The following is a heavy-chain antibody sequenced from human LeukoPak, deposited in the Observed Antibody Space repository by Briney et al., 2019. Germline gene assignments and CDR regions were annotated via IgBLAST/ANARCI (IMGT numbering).Heavy chain of an antibody. Sequence: PSETLSLTCAVYGGSFSGYYWSWIRQPPGKGLEWIGEINHSGSTNYNPSLKSRVTISVDTSKNQFSLKLSSVTAADTAVYYCAKLTWYSGSWDAFDIWGQGTMATVSS. J-gene: IGHJ3*02. CDR3: AKLTWYSGSWDAFDI. CDR1: GGSFSGYY. V-gene: IGHV4-34*01. D-gene: IGHD1-26*01. CDR2: INHSGST.